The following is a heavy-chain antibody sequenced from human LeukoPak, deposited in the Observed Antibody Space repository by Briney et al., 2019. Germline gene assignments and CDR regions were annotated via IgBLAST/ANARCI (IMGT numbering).Heavy chain of an antibody. D-gene: IGHD4-17*01. V-gene: IGHV3-21*01. CDR2: ISSSNSYV. Sequence: GGSLRLSCAASGFTFSSYSMTWVRQTPGKGLEWVSSISSSNSYVYYADSVKGRFTISRDNAKNSLYLQMDSLRVEDTAVYYCARDLCGDYTLNYWGQGTLVTVSS. J-gene: IGHJ4*02. CDR1: GFTFSSYS. CDR3: ARDLCGDYTLNY.